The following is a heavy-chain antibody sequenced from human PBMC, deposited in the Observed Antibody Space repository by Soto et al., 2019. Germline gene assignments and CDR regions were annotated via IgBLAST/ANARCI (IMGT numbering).Heavy chain of an antibody. CDR1: GGTFSSYA. V-gene: IGHV1-69*01. D-gene: IGHD5-12*01. J-gene: IGHJ4*02. CDR2: IIPIFGTA. Sequence: QVQLVQSGAEVKKPGSSVKVSCKASGGTFSSYAISWVRQAPGQGLEWMGGIIPIFGTANYAQKFQGRVTITVDESTSTAFMELSILRSEDTAVYYCAREQRRWLQLGNFDYWGQGTLVTVSS. CDR3: AREQRRWLQLGNFDY.